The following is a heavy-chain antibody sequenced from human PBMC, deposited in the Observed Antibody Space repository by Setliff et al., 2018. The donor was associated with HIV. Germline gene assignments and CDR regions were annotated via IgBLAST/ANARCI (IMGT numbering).Heavy chain of an antibody. D-gene: IGHD3-3*01. CDR1: GYTFTSYY. J-gene: IGHJ3*02. CDR3: ARDQVRITIFGANDASDI. Sequence: ASVKVSCKASGYTFTSYYMNWVRQAPGQGLEWMGIINPSGGSSTYAQKFQGRVAMTRDTSTSTVYMELSSLRSEDTAVYYCARDQVRITIFGANDASDIWGQGTMVTVS. CDR2: INPSGGSS. V-gene: IGHV1-46*01.